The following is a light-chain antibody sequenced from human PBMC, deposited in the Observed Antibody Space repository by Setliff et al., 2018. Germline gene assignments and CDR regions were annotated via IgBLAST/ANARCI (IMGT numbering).Light chain of an antibody. CDR3: AAWDDVLSAVV. CDR1: SSNIGRNY. J-gene: IGLJ2*01. Sequence: QSVLTQPPSASETPGQRVTISCSGRSSNIGRNYVYWYQQFPGMAPKLLIYRNAQRPSGVPDRFSGSKSGASASLAIIGLRSEDEADYYCAAWDDVLSAVVFGGGTKGTVL. CDR2: RNA. V-gene: IGLV1-47*01.